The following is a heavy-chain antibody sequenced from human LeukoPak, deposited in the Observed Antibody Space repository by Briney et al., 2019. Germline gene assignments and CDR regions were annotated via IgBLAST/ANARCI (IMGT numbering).Heavy chain of an antibody. CDR2: IFYSGST. CDR3: ENGAYYYGSGTGWFDP. V-gene: IGHV4-59*01. Sequence: ETLSLTCTVSGGSISSYYWSWIRQPPGKVLEGFGYIFYSGSTNYNPSLKSRVTISVDTSKNQFSLKLSSVTAADPDVYYCENGAYYYGSGTGWFDPWGQGTLVTVSS. CDR1: GGSISSYY. D-gene: IGHD3-10*01. J-gene: IGHJ5*02.